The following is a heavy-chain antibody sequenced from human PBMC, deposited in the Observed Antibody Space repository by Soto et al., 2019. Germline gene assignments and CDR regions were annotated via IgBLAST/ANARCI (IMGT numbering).Heavy chain of an antibody. J-gene: IGHJ4*02. CDR3: VKEGLYDSSGSFDY. V-gene: IGHV3-64D*06. D-gene: IGHD3-22*01. CDR1: GFTFSSYA. Sequence: GGSLRLSCSASGFTFSSYAIHWVRQAPGKGLEYVSAISSNGGSTYYADSVKGRFTISRDNSKNTLYLQMSSLRAEDTAVYYCVKEGLYDSSGSFDYWGQGTLVTVSS. CDR2: ISSNGGST.